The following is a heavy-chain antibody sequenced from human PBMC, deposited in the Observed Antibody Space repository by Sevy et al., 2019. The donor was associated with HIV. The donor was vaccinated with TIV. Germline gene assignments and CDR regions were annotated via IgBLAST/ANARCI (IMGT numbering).Heavy chain of an antibody. CDR1: GFTFSSHV. V-gene: IGHV3-30-3*01. CDR2: ISNDGGNK. CDR3: ARGTYYYGSGSVDY. D-gene: IGHD3-10*01. J-gene: IGHJ4*02. Sequence: GGSLRLSCAASGFTFSSHVVDWVRQAPGKGLEWVAVISNDGGNKYYADSLKGRFTISRDNSKNTLYLQMNNLKAEDTAVYYCARGTYYYGSGSVDYWGQGTLVTVSS.